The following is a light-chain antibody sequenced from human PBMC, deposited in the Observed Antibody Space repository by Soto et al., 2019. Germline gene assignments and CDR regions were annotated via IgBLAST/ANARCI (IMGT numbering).Light chain of an antibody. Sequence: QSVLTQPASVSGSPGQSITVSCTVTTGDIGAYNYVSWYQQHPGKAPKLIIYEVSNRPSGVSSRFSGSKSGNTASLTISGLQAEDEADYFCSSFTSTSAVYVFGTGTKVTVL. CDR2: EVS. V-gene: IGLV2-14*01. J-gene: IGLJ1*01. CDR3: SSFTSTSAVYV. CDR1: TGDIGAYNY.